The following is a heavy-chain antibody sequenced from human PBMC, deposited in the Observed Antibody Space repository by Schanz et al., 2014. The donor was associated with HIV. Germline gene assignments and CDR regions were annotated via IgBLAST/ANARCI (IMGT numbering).Heavy chain of an antibody. CDR2: MSHDGFSK. D-gene: IGHD6-13*01. Sequence: QVQLVESGGGVVQPGRSLRLSCTASGLTFSSSIMHWVRQAPGKGLEWVAGMSHDGFSKYFADSVKGRFAISREDSKNTVHLQMDSLRAEDTAVYYCAREYYSRNWNWFDPWGQGTLVTVSS. CDR1: GLTFSSSI. V-gene: IGHV3-30*09. CDR3: AREYYSRNWNWFDP. J-gene: IGHJ5*02.